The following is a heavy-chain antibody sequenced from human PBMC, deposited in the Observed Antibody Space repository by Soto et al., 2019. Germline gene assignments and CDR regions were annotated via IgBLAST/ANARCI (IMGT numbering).Heavy chain of an antibody. CDR1: GFTFSSYG. V-gene: IGHV3-30*03. D-gene: IGHD3-22*01. Sequence: PGGSLRLSCAASGFTFSSYGMHWVRQAPGKGLEWVAVISYDGSNKYYADSVKGRFTISRDNSKNTLYLQMNSLRAEDTAVYYCASDNYYDSSGFRDSWGQGT. J-gene: IGHJ4*02. CDR3: ASDNYYDSSGFRDS. CDR2: ISYDGSNK.